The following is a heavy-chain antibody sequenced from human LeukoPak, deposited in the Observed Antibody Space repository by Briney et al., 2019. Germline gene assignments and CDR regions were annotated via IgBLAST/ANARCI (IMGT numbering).Heavy chain of an antibody. CDR2: IYYSGST. V-gene: IGHV4-59*08. D-gene: IGHD1-7*01. CDR1: GGSISSYY. Sequence: PSETLSLTCTVSGGSISSYYWSWIRQPPGKGLEGIGYIYYSGSTNYNPSLKSRVTISVDTSKNQFSLKLSSVTAADAAVYYCARHERTSALFRIPFDIWGQGTMVTVSS. CDR3: ARHERTSALFRIPFDI. J-gene: IGHJ3*02.